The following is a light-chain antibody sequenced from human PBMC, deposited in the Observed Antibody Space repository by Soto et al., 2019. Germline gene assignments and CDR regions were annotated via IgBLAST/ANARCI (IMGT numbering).Light chain of an antibody. V-gene: IGLV2-23*01. CDR2: EGS. CDR1: SSDVGSYNL. CDR3: CSYAGNYV. Sequence: SALTQPASVSGSPGQSITISCTGTSSDVGSYNLVSWYQQHPGKAPKLMIYEGSKRPSGVSNRFSGSKSGNTASLTISGLQAEDEADYYCCSYAGNYVFGTGTKVTVL. J-gene: IGLJ1*01.